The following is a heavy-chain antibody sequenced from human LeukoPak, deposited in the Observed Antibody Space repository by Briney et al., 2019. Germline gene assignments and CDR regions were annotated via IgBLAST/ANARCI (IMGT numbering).Heavy chain of an antibody. CDR3: ARDFEGVHRTTNSYTYYYYMDV. CDR1: GFTFSSYN. Sequence: GGSLRLSCVASGFTFSSYNMNWVRQAPGKGLEWVSYITSGGSTIYYADSVKGRFTISRDNAKNSLYLQMNSLRAEDTAVYYCARDFEGVHRTTNSYTYYYYMDVWGKGTTVIVSS. J-gene: IGHJ6*03. D-gene: IGHD2/OR15-2a*01. V-gene: IGHV3-48*01. CDR2: ITSGGSTI.